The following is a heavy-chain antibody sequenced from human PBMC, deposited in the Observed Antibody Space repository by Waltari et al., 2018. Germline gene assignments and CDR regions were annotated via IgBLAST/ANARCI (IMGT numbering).Heavy chain of an antibody. J-gene: IGHJ6*03. CDR3: ARPSTEYFYYYYYMDV. Sequence: EVQVVASGGGLVQPGGSLRLSCAASGFTFSNYVMNWVRQAPGKGLEWVSYISNSGSTIYYADSVKGRLTISRDNAKNSLYLHMDSLRAEDTAVYYCARPSTEYFYYYYYMDVWGKGTTVTVS. CDR2: ISNSGSTI. CDR1: GFTFSNYV. V-gene: IGHV3-48*03.